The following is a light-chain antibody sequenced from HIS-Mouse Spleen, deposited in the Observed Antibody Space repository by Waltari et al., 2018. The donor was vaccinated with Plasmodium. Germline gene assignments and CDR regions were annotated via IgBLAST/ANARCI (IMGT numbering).Light chain of an antibody. V-gene: IGKV3-15*01. J-gene: IGKJ1*01. CDR3: QQYNNWPRGT. CDR1: QSVSSN. CDR2: GAS. Sequence: EIVMTQSPDTLYVSPGERATLSCRASQSVSSNLAWYQQKPGQAPRLLIYGASTRATGIPARFSGSGSGTEFTLTISSMQSEDFAVYYCQQYNNWPRGTFGQGTKVEIK.